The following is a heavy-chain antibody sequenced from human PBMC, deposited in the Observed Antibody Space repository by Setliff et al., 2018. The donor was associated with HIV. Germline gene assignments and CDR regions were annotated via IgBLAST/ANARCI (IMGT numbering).Heavy chain of an antibody. V-gene: IGHV4-34*01. J-gene: IGHJ6*03. Sequence: SETLSLTCAVYDGSFSGSFSGYYWGWIRQPPGKGLEWIGEINHSGSTSYNPSLESRVTISVDTSKNQFSLKPTSVTAADTAVYYCARGLPPPLIMVRGVIRFGYMDIWGKGTTVTVSS. CDR1: DGSFSGSFSGYY. CDR2: INHSGST. D-gene: IGHD3-10*01. CDR3: ARGLPPPLIMVRGVIRFGYMDI.